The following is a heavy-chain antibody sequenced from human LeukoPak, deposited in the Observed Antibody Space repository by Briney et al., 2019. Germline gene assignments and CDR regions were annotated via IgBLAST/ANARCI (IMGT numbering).Heavy chain of an antibody. D-gene: IGHD3-3*01. Sequence: ASVKVSCKASGYTFTSYGISWVRQAPGQGLEWMGWISAYNGNTNYAQKLQGRVTMTTDTSTSTAYMELRSLRSDDTAVYYCARLSHDFWSGDNWFDPWGQGTLVTVSS. CDR2: ISAYNGNT. V-gene: IGHV1-18*01. J-gene: IGHJ5*02. CDR1: GYTFTSYG. CDR3: ARLSHDFWSGDNWFDP.